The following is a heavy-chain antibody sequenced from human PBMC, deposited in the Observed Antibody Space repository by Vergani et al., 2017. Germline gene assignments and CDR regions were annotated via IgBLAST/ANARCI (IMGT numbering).Heavy chain of an antibody. CDR2: ISYDGSNK. Sequence: QVQLVESGGGVVQPGRSLRLSCAASGFTFSSYGMHWVRQAPGKGLEWVAVISYDGSNKYYADSVKGRFTISRDNSKNTLYLQMNSLRAEDTAVYYCARDVRRTMKGSGRSEGMDVWGQGTTVTVSS. CDR1: GFTFSSYG. J-gene: IGHJ6*02. D-gene: IGHD1-26*01. V-gene: IGHV3-30*03. CDR3: ARDVRRTMKGSGRSEGMDV.